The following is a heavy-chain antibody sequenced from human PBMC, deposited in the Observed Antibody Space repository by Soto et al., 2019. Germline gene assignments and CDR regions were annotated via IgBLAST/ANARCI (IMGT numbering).Heavy chain of an antibody. J-gene: IGHJ5*02. Sequence: SNTQSLTGSVSPGSVRTSTCYWNCSRHPPGKGLEWIGYIYYSGGTSYNPSLKSRVTIAIDTSKNQFSLKVSSVTAADTAVYYCARGTNRYARPTFDPWGQGTLVTVSS. CDR2: IYYSGGT. CDR1: PGSVRTSTCY. D-gene: IGHD5-18*01. CDR3: ARGTNRYARPTFDP. V-gene: IGHV4-61*01.